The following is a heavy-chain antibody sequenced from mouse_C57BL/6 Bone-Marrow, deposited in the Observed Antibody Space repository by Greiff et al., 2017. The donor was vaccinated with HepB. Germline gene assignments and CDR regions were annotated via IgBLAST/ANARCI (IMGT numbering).Heavy chain of an antibody. CDR3: ARKEGIYCYGRGYFDV. D-gene: IGHD1-1*01. CDR1: GFTFSDYG. CDR2: ISSGSSTI. Sequence: EVKLVESGGGLVKPGGSLKLSCAASGFTFSDYGMHWVRQAPEKGLEWVAYISSGSSTIYYADTVKGRFTISRDNAKNTLFLQMTSLRSEDTAMYYCARKEGIYCYGRGYFDVWGTGTTVTVSS. J-gene: IGHJ1*03. V-gene: IGHV5-17*01.